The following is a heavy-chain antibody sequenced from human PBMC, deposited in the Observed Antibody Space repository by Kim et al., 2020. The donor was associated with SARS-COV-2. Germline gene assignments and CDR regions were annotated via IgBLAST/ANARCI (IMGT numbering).Heavy chain of an antibody. J-gene: IGHJ6*02. CDR1: GGTFSSYA. Sequence: SVKVSCKASGGTFSSYAISWVRQAPGQGLEWMGRIIPILGIANYAQTFQGRVTITADKSTSTAYMELSSLRSEDTAVYYCASYRPSAQGAAMVWGQYYYYGMDVWGQGTTVTVSS. CDR2: IIPILGIA. D-gene: IGHD3-10*01. V-gene: IGHV1-69*04. CDR3: ASYRPSAQGAAMVWGQYYYYGMDV.